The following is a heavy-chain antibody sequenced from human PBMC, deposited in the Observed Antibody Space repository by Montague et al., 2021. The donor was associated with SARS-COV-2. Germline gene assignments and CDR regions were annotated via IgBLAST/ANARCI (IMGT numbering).Heavy chain of an antibody. Sequence: SETLSLTCNVSGASMRSHYWSWIRQPPGKGLEWIGWIHHTGSTSYSPPLKSRVTVSIDTSKMEFSLKLNSVTAADTAVYYCATYGDYLATFDYWGQGALVTVSS. CDR1: GASMRSHY. J-gene: IGHJ4*02. CDR2: IHHTGST. CDR3: ATYGDYLATFDY. V-gene: IGHV4-59*11. D-gene: IGHD4-17*01.